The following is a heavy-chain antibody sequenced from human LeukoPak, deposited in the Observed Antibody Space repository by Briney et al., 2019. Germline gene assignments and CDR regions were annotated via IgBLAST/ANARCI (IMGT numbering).Heavy chain of an antibody. D-gene: IGHD1-14*01. CDR3: ARGGDRRGFDY. J-gene: IGHJ4*02. CDR1: GGSISDGGYY. Sequence: SKTLSLTCTVSGGSISDGGYYWSWLRQHPGKGLGCIGYIYDSGTTYYSPALQSRVTISVDTSDNKFSLKLRSLTAADTAVYYCARGGDRRGFDYWGQGTLVTVSS. CDR2: IYDSGTT. V-gene: IGHV4-31*03.